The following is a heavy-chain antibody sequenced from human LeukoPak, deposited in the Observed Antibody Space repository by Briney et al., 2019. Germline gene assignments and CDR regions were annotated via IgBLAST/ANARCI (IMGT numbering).Heavy chain of an antibody. D-gene: IGHD5-18*01. CDR1: GGPSSSYY. J-gene: IGHJ4*02. Sequence: PSETLSLTCTVSGGPSSSYYWSWIRQPPGKGLEWIGYIYYSGSTNYNPSLKSRVTISVDTSKNQFSLKLSSVTAADTAVYHCARIVPYNYGYIDYWGQGTLVTVSS. CDR2: IYYSGST. CDR3: ARIVPYNYGYIDY. V-gene: IGHV4-59*08.